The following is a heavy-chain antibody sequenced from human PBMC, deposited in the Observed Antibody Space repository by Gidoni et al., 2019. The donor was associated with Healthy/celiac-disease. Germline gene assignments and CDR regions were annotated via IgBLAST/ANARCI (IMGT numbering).Heavy chain of an antibody. J-gene: IGHJ2*01. CDR2: IYYSGST. CDR1: GDSISSSGYF. CDR3: AREVVGRRGEYSYGDCDL. V-gene: IGHV4-39*01. Sequence: LQLHESVPALETPSATLSLTFPVSGDSISSSGYFWGWIRQSPGKGLVWIGRIYYSGSTYDNTALKRRVTIAVERSKNQFSLKLSSVTAADTAVYDWAREVVGRRGEYSYGDCDLWGRGTLVTVSS. D-gene: IGHD4-17*01.